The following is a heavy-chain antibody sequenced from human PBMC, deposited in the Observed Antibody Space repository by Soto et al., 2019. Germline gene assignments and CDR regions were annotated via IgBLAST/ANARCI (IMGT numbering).Heavy chain of an antibody. J-gene: IGHJ5*02. CDR2: ISSSSSYI. Sequence: XESLRLFCAASGFTFSSYSMNWVRQAPGKGLEWVSSISSSSSYIYYADSVKGRFTISRDNAKNSLYLQMNSLRAEDTAVYYCERDFISGSIAELFDHWGQGTLVTVSS. CDR3: ERDFISGSIAELFDH. D-gene: IGHD6-6*01. CDR1: GFTFSSYS. V-gene: IGHV3-21*01.